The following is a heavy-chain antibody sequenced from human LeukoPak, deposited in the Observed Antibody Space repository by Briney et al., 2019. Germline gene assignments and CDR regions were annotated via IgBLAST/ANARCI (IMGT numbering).Heavy chain of an antibody. J-gene: IGHJ6*03. V-gene: IGHV3-43D*03. CDR3: AKDTTPFAGYCSSTSCYGDYYYMDV. Sequence: GGSLRLSSAASGFTFDDYAMHWVRQAPGKGLEWVSLISWDGGSSYYADSVKGRFTISRDNSKNSLYLQMNSLRAEDTALYYCAKDTTPFAGYCSSTSCYGDYYYMDVWGKGTTVTVSS. CDR1: GFTFDDYA. D-gene: IGHD2-2*01. CDR2: ISWDGGSS.